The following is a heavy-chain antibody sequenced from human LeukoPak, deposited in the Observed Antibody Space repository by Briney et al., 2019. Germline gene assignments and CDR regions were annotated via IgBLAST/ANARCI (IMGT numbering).Heavy chain of an antibody. CDR1: GGSISXISDY. CDR2: IYYSGST. D-gene: IGHD3-10*01. Sequence: SEXXSLTCTVSGGSISXISDYWGWXXQPPXKGLEWIGSIYYSGSTYYNPSLKSRVTISVDTSKNQFSLKLSSVTAADTAVYYCARQRFGVVTGVDYWGQGTLVTVSS. CDR3: ARQRFGVVTGVDY. V-gene: IGHV4-39*01. J-gene: IGHJ4*02.